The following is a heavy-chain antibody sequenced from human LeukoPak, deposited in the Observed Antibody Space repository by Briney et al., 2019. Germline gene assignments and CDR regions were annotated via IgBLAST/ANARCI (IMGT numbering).Heavy chain of an antibody. J-gene: IGHJ5*02. CDR1: GFTFSSYA. D-gene: IGHD3-3*01. CDR2: ISGSGGST. V-gene: IGHV3-23*01. Sequence: PGGSLRLSCAASGFTFSSYAMSWVRQAPGKGLEWVSAISGSGGSTYYADSVKGRFTISRDNSKNTLYLQMNSLRAEDTAVYYCAIYDFWNRWFDPWGQGTLVTVSS. CDR3: AIYDFWNRWFDP.